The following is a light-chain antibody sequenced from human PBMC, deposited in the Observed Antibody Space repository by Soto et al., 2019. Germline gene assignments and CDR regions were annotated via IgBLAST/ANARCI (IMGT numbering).Light chain of an antibody. V-gene: IGLV2-8*01. CDR1: SSDIGGYNY. CDR2: EVY. Sequence: QSVLTQPPSASGSPGQSVTISCSGTSSDIGGYNYVSWYQQHPGKAPKLMIFEVYRRPSGVPDRFFGSKSGNTASLTVSGLQAEDEAHYYCSSYAGSNIVIFGGGTKVTVL. J-gene: IGLJ2*01. CDR3: SSYAGSNIVI.